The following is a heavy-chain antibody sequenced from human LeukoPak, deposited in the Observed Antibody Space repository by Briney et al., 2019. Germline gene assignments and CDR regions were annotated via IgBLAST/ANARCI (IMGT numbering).Heavy chain of an antibody. CDR1: GGSISSSGYY. CDR2: IYYSGST. V-gene: IGHV4-39*07. CDR3: ARVGSGYYFWFDP. Sequence: ASETLSLTCTVSGGSISSSGYYWGWIRQPPGKGLEWIGSIYYSGSTYYNPSLKSRVTISVDTSKNQFSLKLSSVTAADTAVYYCARVGSGYYFWFDPWGQGTLVTVSS. D-gene: IGHD3-22*01. J-gene: IGHJ5*02.